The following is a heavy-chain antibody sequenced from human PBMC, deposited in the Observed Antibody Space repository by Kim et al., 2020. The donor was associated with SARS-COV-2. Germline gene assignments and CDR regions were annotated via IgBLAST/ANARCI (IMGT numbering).Heavy chain of an antibody. J-gene: IGHJ5*02. D-gene: IGHD6-13*01. CDR3: ARGVEQQLYNWFDP. Sequence: QKCQGRVTMTRDTSTSTVYMELSSLRSEDTAVYYCARGVEQQLYNWFDPWGQGTLVTVSS. V-gene: IGHV1-46*01.